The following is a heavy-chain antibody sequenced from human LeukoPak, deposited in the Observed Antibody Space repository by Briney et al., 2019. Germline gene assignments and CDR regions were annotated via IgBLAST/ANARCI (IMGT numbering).Heavy chain of an antibody. Sequence: GGSLRPSCAASGFTFSGSAMHWVRQASGKGLEWVGRIRSKANSYATAYAASVKGRFTISRDDSKNTAYLQMNSLKTEDTAVYYCTRPRRIVVVPAGDDAFDIWGQGTMVTVSS. D-gene: IGHD2-2*01. J-gene: IGHJ3*02. CDR3: TRPRRIVVVPAGDDAFDI. CDR1: GFTFSGSA. CDR2: IRSKANSYAT. V-gene: IGHV3-73*01.